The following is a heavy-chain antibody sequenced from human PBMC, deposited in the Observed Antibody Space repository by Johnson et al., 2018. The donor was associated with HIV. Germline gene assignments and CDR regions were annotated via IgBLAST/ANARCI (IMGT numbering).Heavy chain of an antibody. V-gene: IGHV3-NL1*01. J-gene: IGHJ3*02. CDR2: IYTGGST. CDR3: AKEGYSSGWYGPPDAFDI. CDR1: GFTFSSYA. D-gene: IGHD6-19*01. Sequence: QVQLVESGGGVVQPGRSLRLSCAASGFTFSSYAMHWVRQAPGKGLEWVSVIYTGGSTYYADSVKGRFTISRDNSKNTLYLQMNSLRAEDTAVYYCAKEGYSSGWYGPPDAFDIWGQGTMVTVSS.